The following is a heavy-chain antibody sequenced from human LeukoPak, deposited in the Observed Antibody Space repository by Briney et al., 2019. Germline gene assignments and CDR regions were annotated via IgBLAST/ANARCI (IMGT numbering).Heavy chain of an antibody. J-gene: IGHJ4*02. V-gene: IGHV3-23*01. Sequence: GGSLRLSCAASGFSFSDNAMTWVRQAPGKGLEWVAVISSGGNTKYADSERGRFSTSRDNSKNTLYLQMNSLRAEDTAVYYCAKKGIPVFLTPLLVITDYWGQGTLVTVSS. CDR3: AKKGIPVFLTPLLVITDY. CDR1: GFSFSDNA. CDR2: ISSGGNT. D-gene: IGHD3-9*01.